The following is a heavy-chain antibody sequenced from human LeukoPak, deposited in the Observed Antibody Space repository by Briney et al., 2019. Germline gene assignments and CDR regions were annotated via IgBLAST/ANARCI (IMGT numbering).Heavy chain of an antibody. D-gene: IGHD3-9*01. J-gene: IGHJ5*02. Sequence: GESLKISCKGSGYSFTSYWIGWVRQMPGKGLERMGIIYPGDSDTRYSPSFQGQVTISADKSISTAYLQWSSLKASDTAMYYCAXXXXLTGSHRWFDPWGQGTLVTVSS. CDR1: GYSFTSYW. CDR3: AXXXXLTGSHRWFDP. CDR2: IYPGDSDT. V-gene: IGHV5-51*01.